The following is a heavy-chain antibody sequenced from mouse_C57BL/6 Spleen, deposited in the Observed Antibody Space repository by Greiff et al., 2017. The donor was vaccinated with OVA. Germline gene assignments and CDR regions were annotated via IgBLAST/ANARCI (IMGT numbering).Heavy chain of an antibody. Sequence: EVQLQQSGPVLVKPGASVKMSCKASGYTFTDYYMNWVKQSHGKSLEWIGVINPYNGGTSYNQKFKGKATLTVDKSSSTAYMELNSLTSEDSAVYYCARHYSNYEYFDVWGTGTTVTVSS. CDR2: INPYNGGT. J-gene: IGHJ1*03. CDR3: ARHYSNYEYFDV. V-gene: IGHV1-19*01. D-gene: IGHD2-5*01. CDR1: GYTFTDYY.